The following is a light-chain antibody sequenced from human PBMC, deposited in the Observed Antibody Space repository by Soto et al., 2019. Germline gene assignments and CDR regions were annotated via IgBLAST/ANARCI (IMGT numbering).Light chain of an antibody. CDR1: SSDVVTYNL. Sequence: QSALTQPASVSGSPGQSISISCTGTSSDVVTYNLVSRYQQHPGKAPTVLIYEGTKRPSGVSNRFSGSKSGNTASLTISGLQTEDEADYYCYSFAGSTTFSYVFGPGTKLTVL. CDR2: EGT. V-gene: IGLV2-23*03. CDR3: YSFAGSTTFSYV. J-gene: IGLJ1*01.